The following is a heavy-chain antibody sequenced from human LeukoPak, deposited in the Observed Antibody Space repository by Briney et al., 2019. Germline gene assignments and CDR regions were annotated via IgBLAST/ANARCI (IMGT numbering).Heavy chain of an antibody. CDR2: IYPGDSDT. Sequence: GESLKISCKGSGYSFTSYWIGWVRQMPGKGLGWMGIIYPGDSDTRYSPSFQGQVTISADKSISTAYLQWSSLKASDTAMYYCARHYYDYVWGSYRASQIDYWGQGTLVTVSS. CDR1: GYSFTSYW. V-gene: IGHV5-51*01. D-gene: IGHD3-16*02. J-gene: IGHJ4*02. CDR3: ARHYYDYVWGSYRASQIDY.